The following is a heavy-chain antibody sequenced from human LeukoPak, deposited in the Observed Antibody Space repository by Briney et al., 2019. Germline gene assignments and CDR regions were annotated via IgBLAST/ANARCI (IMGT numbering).Heavy chain of an antibody. V-gene: IGHV4-34*01. CDR3: AGHLTDDYADSARMDV. CDR1: GWSFSGYY. Sequence: SETLSLTCAVYGWSFSGYYWSWIRQPPGKGLEWIGEINHSGSTNYNPSLKSRVAMSVDTSKNQFSLKLSSVTAADTAVYYCAGHLTDDYADSARMDVWGQGTTVTVSS. J-gene: IGHJ6*02. CDR2: INHSGST. D-gene: IGHD4-17*01.